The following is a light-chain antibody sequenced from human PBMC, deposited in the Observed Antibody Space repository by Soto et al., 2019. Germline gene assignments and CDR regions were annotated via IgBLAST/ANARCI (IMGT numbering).Light chain of an antibody. J-gene: IGLJ3*02. CDR2: EVS. CDR3: ISYTIINTHV. V-gene: IGLV2-14*01. Sequence: QSALTQPASVSGSPGQSITISCTGTSSDVGGYNYVSWYQQHPGKAPKLMIYEVSNRPSGVSNRFSGSKSGKTASLTISGLQAEDEAEYYCISYTIINTHVFGGGTKVTVL. CDR1: SSDVGGYNY.